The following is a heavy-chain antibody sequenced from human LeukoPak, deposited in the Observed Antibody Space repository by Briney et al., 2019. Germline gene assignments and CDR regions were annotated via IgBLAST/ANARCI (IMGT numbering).Heavy chain of an antibody. D-gene: IGHD6-19*01. CDR2: ISGSGSST. V-gene: IGHV3-23*01. CDR1: GFTFSNYA. Sequence: GGSLRLSCAASGFTFSNYAMTWVRQAPGKGLEWVSGISGSGSSTYYADSVKGRFTISRDNSKNTLYLQMNSLRAEDTAVYYCGIAVAGKVDYWGQGTLVTVSS. J-gene: IGHJ4*02. CDR3: GIAVAGKVDY.